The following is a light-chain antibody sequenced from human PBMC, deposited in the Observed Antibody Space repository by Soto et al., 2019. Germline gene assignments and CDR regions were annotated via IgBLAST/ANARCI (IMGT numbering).Light chain of an antibody. CDR2: KAS. CDR1: QSISSW. V-gene: IGKV1-5*03. Sequence: DLHMTQSPSTLSASVGDRVTITCRASQSISSWLAWYQQKPGKAPKLLIYKASSLESGVPSRFSGSGSGTEFTLTISSLQPDDFATYYCQQYNSYSTFGQGTKVDIK. CDR3: QQYNSYST. J-gene: IGKJ1*01.